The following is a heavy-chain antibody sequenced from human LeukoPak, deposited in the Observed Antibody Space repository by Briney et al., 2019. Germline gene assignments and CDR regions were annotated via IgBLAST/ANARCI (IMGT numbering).Heavy chain of an antibody. CDR1: GFTVSSNY. CDR2: IYSDNT. D-gene: IGHD4-23*01. Sequence: GGSLRLSCAASGFTVSSNYMSWVRQAPGKGLEWVSVIYSDNTHYSDSVKGRFTISRDNSKNTLYLQMNSLRAEDTALYYCAIIGNPPNDYWGQGTLVTVSS. V-gene: IGHV3-53*01. CDR3: AIIGNPPNDY. J-gene: IGHJ4*02.